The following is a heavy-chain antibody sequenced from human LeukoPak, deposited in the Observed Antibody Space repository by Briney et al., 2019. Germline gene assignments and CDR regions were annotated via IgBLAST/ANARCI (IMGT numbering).Heavy chain of an antibody. V-gene: IGHV1-46*01. CDR2: INPSGGST. Sequence: ASVTVSCKASGYTFTSYYMHWVRQAPGQGLEWMGIINPSGGSTSYAQKFQGRVTITADKSTSTAYMELSSLRSDDTAVYYCARVSYSSSWYYFDYWGQGTLVTVSS. CDR3: ARVSYSSSWYYFDY. D-gene: IGHD6-13*01. CDR1: GYTFTSYY. J-gene: IGHJ4*02.